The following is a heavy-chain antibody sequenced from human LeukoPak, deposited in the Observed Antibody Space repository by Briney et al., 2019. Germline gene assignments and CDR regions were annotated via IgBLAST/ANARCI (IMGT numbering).Heavy chain of an antibody. CDR1: GFTFDDYG. CDR3: ARDATVTTRHYYYYYYMDV. Sequence: GGSLRLSCAASGFTFDDYGMSWVRQALGKRLEWVSGINWNGGSTGYADSVKGRFSISRDNAKNSLYLQMNSLRAEDTALYHCARDATVTTRHYYYYYYMDVWGKGTTVTVSS. D-gene: IGHD4-11*01. J-gene: IGHJ6*03. CDR2: INWNGGST. V-gene: IGHV3-20*01.